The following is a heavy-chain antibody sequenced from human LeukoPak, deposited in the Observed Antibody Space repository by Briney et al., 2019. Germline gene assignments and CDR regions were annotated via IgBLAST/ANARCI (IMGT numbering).Heavy chain of an antibody. CDR1: GYTLTELS. D-gene: IGHD3-16*01. CDR2: FDPEDGET. Sequence: GASVKVSCKVSGYTLTELSMHWVRQAPGKGLEWMGGFDPEDGETIYAQKFQGRVTMTEDTSTDTAYMELSSLRSEDTVVYYCATVGGVAGAPFDYWGQGTLVTVSS. J-gene: IGHJ4*02. CDR3: ATVGGVAGAPFDY. V-gene: IGHV1-24*01.